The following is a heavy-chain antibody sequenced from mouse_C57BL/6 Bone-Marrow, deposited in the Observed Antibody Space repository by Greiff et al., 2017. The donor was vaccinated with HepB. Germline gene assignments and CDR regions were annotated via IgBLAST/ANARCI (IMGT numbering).Heavy chain of an antibody. CDR3: ARDYGRGSWFAY. CDR1: GYTFTSYG. D-gene: IGHD1-1*01. Sequence: QVQLKQSGAELARPGASVKLSCKASGYTFTSYGISWVKQRTGQGLEWIGEIYPRSGNTYYNEKFKGKATLTADKSSSTAYMELRSLTSEDSAVYFCARDYGRGSWFAYWGQGTLVTVSA. J-gene: IGHJ3*01. CDR2: IYPRSGNT. V-gene: IGHV1-81*01.